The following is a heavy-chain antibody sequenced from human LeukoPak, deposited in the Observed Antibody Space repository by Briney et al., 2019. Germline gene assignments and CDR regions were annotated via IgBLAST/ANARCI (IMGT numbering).Heavy chain of an antibody. CDR1: GFSMSVYW. Sequence: AGGSLRPSCEASGFSMSVYWMSWVRQAPGKGLEWVGNIKPDGSERNYVDSVKGRFTISRDNAKKSLYLQMNSLRAEDTAVYYCARDWGAYYHFFDYWGQGTLVTVSS. CDR3: ARDWGAYYHFFDY. D-gene: IGHD3-22*01. J-gene: IGHJ4*02. CDR2: IKPDGSER. V-gene: IGHV3-7*01.